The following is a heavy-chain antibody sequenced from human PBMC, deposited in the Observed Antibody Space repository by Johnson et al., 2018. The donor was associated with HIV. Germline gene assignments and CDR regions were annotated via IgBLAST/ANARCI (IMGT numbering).Heavy chain of an antibody. V-gene: IGHV3-30-3*01. CDR3: AKGGYNWKFDGFDI. J-gene: IGHJ3*02. CDR1: GFTFSSYA. Sequence: QVQLVESGGGLVKPGGSLRLSCAASGFTFSSYAMHWVRQAPGKGLEWVAVISYDGSNKYYADSVKGRFTISRDNSKNTLYLQMNSLRVDDTAVYYCAKGGYNWKFDGFDIWGQGTMVTVSS. CDR2: ISYDGSNK. D-gene: IGHD1-20*01.